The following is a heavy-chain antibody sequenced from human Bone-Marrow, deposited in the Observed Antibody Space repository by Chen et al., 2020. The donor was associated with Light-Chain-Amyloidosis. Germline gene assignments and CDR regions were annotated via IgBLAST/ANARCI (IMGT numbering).Heavy chain of an antibody. CDR2: ISSRGNTT. CDR1: GFTFSDYY. Sequence: QVQLVESGGGLVKPGGSLRLSCAASGFTFSDYYMSWIRPAPGEGLEWVSYISSRGNTTYYPTSIKGRFSISRDNAKNSLYLQMISLRAEDTGVYYCARSVWGYYDDAFDVWGQGTVVTVSS. V-gene: IGHV3-11*01. J-gene: IGHJ3*01. D-gene: IGHD3-22*01. CDR3: ARSVWGYYDDAFDV.